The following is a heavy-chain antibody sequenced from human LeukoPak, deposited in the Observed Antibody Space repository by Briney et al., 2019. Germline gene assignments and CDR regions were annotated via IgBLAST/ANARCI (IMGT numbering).Heavy chain of an antibody. V-gene: IGHV3-30-3*01. J-gene: IGHJ4*02. CDR1: GFTFGSYA. CDR2: ISYDGSNK. CDR3: ARAGGDIVVVPAAIGWYFDY. Sequence: GGSLRLSCAASGFTFGSYAMHWVRQAPGKGLEWVAVISYDGSNKYYADSVKGRFTISRDNSKNTLYLQMNSLRAEDTAVYYCARAGGDIVVVPAAIGWYFDYWGQGTLVTVSS. D-gene: IGHD2-2*02.